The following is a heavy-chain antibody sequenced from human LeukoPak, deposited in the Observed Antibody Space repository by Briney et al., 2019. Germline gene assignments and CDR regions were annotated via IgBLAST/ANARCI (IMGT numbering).Heavy chain of an antibody. V-gene: IGHV4-30-2*01. CDR2: IYHSGST. CDR1: GGSISSGGYS. Sequence: PSETLSLTCAVSGGSISSGGYSWSWIRQPPGKGLEWIGYIYHSGSTYYNPSLKSRVTISVDRSKNQFSLKLSSVTAADTAVYYCARARLNYYYYGMDVWGQGTTVTVSS. CDR3: ARARLNYYYYGMDV. D-gene: IGHD6-19*01. J-gene: IGHJ6*02.